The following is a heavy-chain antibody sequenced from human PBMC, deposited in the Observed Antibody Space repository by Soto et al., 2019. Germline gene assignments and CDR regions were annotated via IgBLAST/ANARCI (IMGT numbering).Heavy chain of an antibody. CDR1: GGSISSRGYY. CDR2: IYYSGST. J-gene: IGHJ4*02. V-gene: IGHV4-31*03. D-gene: IGHD3-22*01. Sequence: SDTLALTCTVSGGSISSRGYYWAWIRQPPGKGLEWIGYIYYSGSTYYNPSLKSRVTISVDTSKNQFSLKLSSVTAADTAVYYCARVGYYDSSADYWGQGTLVTVSS. CDR3: ARVGYYDSSADY.